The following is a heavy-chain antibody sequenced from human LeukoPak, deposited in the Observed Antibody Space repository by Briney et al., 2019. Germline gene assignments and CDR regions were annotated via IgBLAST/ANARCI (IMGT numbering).Heavy chain of an antibody. CDR3: AKDGGGLRYSSSRYGGYYFDY. V-gene: IGHV3-23*01. D-gene: IGHD6-13*01. CDR2: ISAGGGST. J-gene: IGHJ4*02. CDR1: GFTFSMYA. Sequence: PGGSLRLSRAASGFTFSMYAMNWVRQAPGKGLEWVSGISAGGGSTNYADSVKGRFTISRDNSKNTLYLQMNSLRAEDTAIYYCAKDGGGLRYSSSRYGGYYFDYWGQGTLVTVSS.